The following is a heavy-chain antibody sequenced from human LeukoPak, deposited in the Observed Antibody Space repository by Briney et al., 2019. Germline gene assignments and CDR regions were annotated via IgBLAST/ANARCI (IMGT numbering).Heavy chain of an antibody. D-gene: IGHD4-23*01. CDR1: GYSFTSYW. CDR2: IYPGDSDT. Sequence: GESLKISCKGSGYSFTSYWIGWVRQMPGKGLEWMGIIYPGDSDTRYSPSFQGQVSLSTDKSITTAYLQWSSLKASDTAMYYCAKHVSYAGSPMDAFDIWGQGTMVTVSS. J-gene: IGHJ3*02. CDR3: AKHVSYAGSPMDAFDI. V-gene: IGHV5-51*01.